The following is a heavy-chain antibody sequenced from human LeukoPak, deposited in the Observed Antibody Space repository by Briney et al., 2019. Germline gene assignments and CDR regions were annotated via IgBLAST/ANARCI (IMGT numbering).Heavy chain of an antibody. CDR2: INPKSRAT. CDR3: ARGVDTAVIPYYYYYMDV. J-gene: IGHJ6*03. Sequence: GESLKISCKASGYTFTDYYMHWVRQAPGQGLEWMGWINPKSRATNYAQNFQGRVTLTRDTSISTAYMELSSLRSDDTAVYYCARGVDTAVIPYYYYYMDVWGIGTTVTVSS. D-gene: IGHD5-18*01. CDR1: GYTFTDYY. V-gene: IGHV1-2*02.